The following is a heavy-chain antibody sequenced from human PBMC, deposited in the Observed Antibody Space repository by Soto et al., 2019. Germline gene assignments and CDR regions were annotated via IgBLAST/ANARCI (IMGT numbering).Heavy chain of an antibody. J-gene: IGHJ3*02. Sequence: VQLVESGGGVVQPGRSLRLSCAASGFTFSSYGMHWVRQAPGKGLEWVAVIWSDGSNKYNGDSVKGRFTISRDNSKNTLYLQMNSLRAEDTAVYYCARDPPEDSRGYFALDMWGQGTMVTVSS. CDR1: GFTFSSYG. V-gene: IGHV3-33*01. CDR3: ARDPPEDSRGYFALDM. D-gene: IGHD3-22*01. CDR2: IWSDGSNK.